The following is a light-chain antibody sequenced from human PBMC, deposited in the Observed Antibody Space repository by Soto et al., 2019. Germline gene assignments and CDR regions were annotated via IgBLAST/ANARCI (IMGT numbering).Light chain of an antibody. CDR3: QQYNKWPQT. J-gene: IGKJ1*01. V-gene: IGKV3-15*01. CDR1: QSVATN. CDR2: GAS. Sequence: EAVLTHSLATLSVFPWERATLYRRARQSVATNLARYQQRPGQAPRLLIYGASKRAIGLPARFSGSGSGTEFTLTITSLQSEDFAVYYCQQYNKWPQTFGQGTKVDI.